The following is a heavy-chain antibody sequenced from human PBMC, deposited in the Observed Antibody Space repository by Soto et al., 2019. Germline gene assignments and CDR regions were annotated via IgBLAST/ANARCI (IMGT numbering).Heavy chain of an antibody. V-gene: IGHV2-5*02. J-gene: IGHJ4*02. CDR1: GSSLSSSGVG. CDR3: AHALGGGSSSYFDC. D-gene: IGHD3-16*01. Sequence: QITLKESGPTLVKPTQTLTLTCTFSGSSLSSSGVGVGWIXXXPGKALEWLAVIYWDDDKRYSPSLNSRITITKDXSXXXXXXXXXXXDPVDTATYYCAHALGGGSSSYFDCWGQGTLVTVSS. CDR2: IYWDDDK.